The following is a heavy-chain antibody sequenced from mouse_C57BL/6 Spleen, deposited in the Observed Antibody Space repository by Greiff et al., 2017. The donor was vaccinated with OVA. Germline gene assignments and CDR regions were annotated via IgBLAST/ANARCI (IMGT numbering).Heavy chain of an antibody. CDR1: GYTFTDYY. V-gene: IGHV1-76*01. CDR3: ARSGRDYYFDY. D-gene: IGHD3-1*01. J-gene: IGHJ2*01. CDR2: IYPGSGNT. Sequence: QVQLKQSGAELVRPGASVKLSCKASGYTFTDYYINWVKQRPGQGLEWIARIYPGSGNTYYNEKFKGKATLTAEKSSSTAYMQLSSLTSEDSAVYFCARSGRDYYFDYWGQGTTLTVSS.